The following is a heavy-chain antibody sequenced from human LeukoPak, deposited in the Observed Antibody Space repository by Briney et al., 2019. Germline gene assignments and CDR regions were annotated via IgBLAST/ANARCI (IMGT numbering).Heavy chain of an antibody. Sequence: ASVKVSCKASGYTFTSYYMHWVRQAPGQGPEWMGVISPSGGSTTYAQKFQGRVTMTRDTSISTAYMELSRLRSDDTAVYYCARASRRELLDYWGQGTLVTVSS. V-gene: IGHV1-2*02. D-gene: IGHD1-26*01. CDR3: ARASRRELLDY. CDR1: GYTFTSYY. CDR2: ISPSGGST. J-gene: IGHJ4*02.